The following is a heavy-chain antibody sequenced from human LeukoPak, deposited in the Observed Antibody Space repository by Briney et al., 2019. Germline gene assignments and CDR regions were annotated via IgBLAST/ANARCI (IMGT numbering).Heavy chain of an antibody. V-gene: IGHV4-4*07. J-gene: IGHJ5*02. CDR3: AREGLEDCSGASCYFLFDP. CDR1: GGSINSHY. CDR2: IYSTGST. Sequence: SETLSLTCTVSGGSINSHYWSWIRQPAGQGLEWIGRIYSTGSTSYNPSLKSRVTMSVDTSNNQFSLKLSSVTAADTAVHYCAREGLEDCSGASCYFLFDPWGQGTLVIVSS. D-gene: IGHD2-15*01.